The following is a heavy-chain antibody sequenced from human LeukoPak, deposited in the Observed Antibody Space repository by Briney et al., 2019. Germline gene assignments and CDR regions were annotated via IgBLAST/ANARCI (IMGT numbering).Heavy chain of an antibody. CDR2: INPSGVTT. CDR1: GYTFTSYY. J-gene: IGHJ4*02. Sequence: ASVKVSCKASGYTFTSYYMHWVRRAPGQGLEWMGIINPSGVTTIYAQKFQGRVTVTRDTSTSTVYMELSSLRSEDTAVYYCARDLGGRSGSLDYWGQGTLVTVSS. D-gene: IGHD3-22*01. V-gene: IGHV1-46*01. CDR3: ARDLGGRSGSLDY.